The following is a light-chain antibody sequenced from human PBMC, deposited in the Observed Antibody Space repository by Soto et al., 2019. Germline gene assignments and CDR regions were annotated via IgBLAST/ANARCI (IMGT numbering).Light chain of an antibody. CDR1: QSVSSN. CDR3: QQYNNWPPWT. CDR2: GAS. J-gene: IGKJ1*01. V-gene: IGKV3-15*01. Sequence: EIGMKKSPATVSVSPGERATLYCRASQSVSSNLAWYQQKPGQAPRLLIYGASTRATGIPARFSGSGSGTEFTLTISSLQSEDFAVYYCQQYNNWPPWTFGQGTNVDIK.